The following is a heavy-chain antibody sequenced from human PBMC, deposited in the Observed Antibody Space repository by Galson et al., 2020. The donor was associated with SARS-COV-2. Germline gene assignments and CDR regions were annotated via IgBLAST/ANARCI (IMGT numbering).Heavy chain of an antibody. V-gene: IGHV4-31*03. Sequence: ETSETRSLTCTVSGGSISSGCYYWSWIRQHPGKGLEWIGYIYYSGSTYYNPSLKSRVTISVDTSKNQFSLKLSSVTAADTAVYYCARGEEQQSSSMDVWGQGTTVTVSS. J-gene: IGHJ6*02. D-gene: IGHD6-13*01. CDR2: IYYSGST. CDR3: ARGEEQQSSSMDV. CDR1: GGSISSGCYY.